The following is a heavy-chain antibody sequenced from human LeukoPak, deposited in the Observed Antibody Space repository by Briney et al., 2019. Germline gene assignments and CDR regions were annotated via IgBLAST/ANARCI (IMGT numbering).Heavy chain of an antibody. D-gene: IGHD3-3*01. J-gene: IGHJ4*02. CDR2: IYHSGST. Sequence: SETLSLTCAVSGYSISRGYDWGWIRQPPGKGLEWIGSIYHSGSTYYNPSLKSRVTISVDTSKNQFSLKLSSVTAADTAVYYCARHDFWSGYFFDYWGQGTLVTVSS. CDR1: GYSISRGYD. V-gene: IGHV4-38-2*01. CDR3: ARHDFWSGYFFDY.